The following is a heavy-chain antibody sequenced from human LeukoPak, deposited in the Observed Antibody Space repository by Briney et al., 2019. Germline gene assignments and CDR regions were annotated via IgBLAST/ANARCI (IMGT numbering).Heavy chain of an antibody. CDR1: GGSINSGSYY. V-gene: IGHV4-61*02. J-gene: IGHJ3*02. Sequence: SETLSLTCTVSGGSINSGSYYWSWIRQPAGKGLEWIGRIYTSGSTNYNPSLKSRVTISVDTSKNQFSLKLSSVTAADTAVYYCARDPAYGDYGIAFDIWGQGTMVTVSS. CDR3: ARDPAYGDYGIAFDI. CDR2: IYTSGST. D-gene: IGHD4-17*01.